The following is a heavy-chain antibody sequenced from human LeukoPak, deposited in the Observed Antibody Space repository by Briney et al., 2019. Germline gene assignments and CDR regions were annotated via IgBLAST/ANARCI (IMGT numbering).Heavy chain of an antibody. CDR2: IIPIFGTA. CDR3: ARDKGNWFDP. V-gene: IGHV1-69*05. CDR1: GYTFTSYG. J-gene: IGHJ5*02. Sequence: ASVKVSCKASGYTFTSYGISWVRQAPGQGLEWMGGIIPIFGTANYAQKFQGRVTITTDESTSTAYMELSSLRSEDTAVYYCARDKGNWFDPWGQGTLVTVSS.